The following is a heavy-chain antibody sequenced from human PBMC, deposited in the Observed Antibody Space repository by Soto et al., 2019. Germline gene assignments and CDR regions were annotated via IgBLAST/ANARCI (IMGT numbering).Heavy chain of an antibody. CDR3: ARGTYCSGGRCYHHNWIDP. CDR1: GFTFSSYD. Sequence: LRLSCSASGFTFSSYDMHWVRQVTGKGLDCVSAIGIAGDTYYVASVKGRFTISRENAKNSLSPQMDSLKPEDTAVYYCARGTYCSGGRCYHHNWIDPWGQGTLVTVSS. CDR2: IGIAGDT. J-gene: IGHJ5*02. V-gene: IGHV3-13*01. D-gene: IGHD2-15*01.